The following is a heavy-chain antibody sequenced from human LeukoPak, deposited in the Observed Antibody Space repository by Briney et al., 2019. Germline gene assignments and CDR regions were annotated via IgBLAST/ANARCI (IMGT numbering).Heavy chain of an antibody. D-gene: IGHD3-22*01. CDR1: GFIFSEYG. CDR3: AKDGPDYYGY. Sequence: GGSLRLSCTASGFIFSEYGIHWVRQAPGTGLEWVSAIGVIGGSTYYADSVKGRFTISRDNSRNTLYLQMNSLRAEDTAVYYCAKDGPDYYGYWGQGTLVTVSS. J-gene: IGHJ4*02. CDR2: IGVIGGST. V-gene: IGHV3-23*01.